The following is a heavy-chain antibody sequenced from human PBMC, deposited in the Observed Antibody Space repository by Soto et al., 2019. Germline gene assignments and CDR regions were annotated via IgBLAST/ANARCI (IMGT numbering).Heavy chain of an antibody. Sequence: GGSLRLSCAASGFTFSSYAMSWVRQAPGKGLEWVSAISGSGGSTYYADSVKGRFTISRDNSKNTLYLQMNSLRDEDTAVYYCLRGNGHIHGYFDYWGQGTPVTVSS. CDR1: GFTFSSYA. D-gene: IGHD2-8*01. CDR3: LRGNGHIHGYFDY. V-gene: IGHV3-23*01. J-gene: IGHJ4*02. CDR2: ISGSGGST.